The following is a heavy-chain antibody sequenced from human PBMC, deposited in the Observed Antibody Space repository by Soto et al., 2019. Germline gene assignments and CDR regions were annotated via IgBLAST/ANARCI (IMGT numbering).Heavy chain of an antibody. CDR3: ARDFNYGSGDY. V-gene: IGHV1-3*05. CDR1: GYIFTSYA. Sequence: QVQLVQSGAEEKKPGASVKVSCKASGYIFTSYAMQWVRQAPGQRLEWMGWINAGNGNTKYSQKFQGSVTITRDTSASTAYMELSSLRFEDTAVYYCARDFNYGSGDYWGQGTLVTVSS. D-gene: IGHD3-10*01. J-gene: IGHJ4*02. CDR2: INAGNGNT.